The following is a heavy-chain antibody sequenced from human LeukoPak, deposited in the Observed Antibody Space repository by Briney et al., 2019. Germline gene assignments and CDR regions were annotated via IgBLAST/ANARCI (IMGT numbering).Heavy chain of an antibody. Sequence: SETLSLTCAVYGRSFSGYYWSWIRQPPGKGLEWIGEINHSGSTNYNPSLKSRVTISVDTSKNQFSLKLSSVTAADTAVYYCARGLLRYFDWLPVYFDYWGQGTLVTVSS. J-gene: IGHJ4*02. CDR3: ARGLLRYFDWLPVYFDY. D-gene: IGHD3-9*01. CDR2: INHSGST. V-gene: IGHV4-34*01. CDR1: GRSFSGYY.